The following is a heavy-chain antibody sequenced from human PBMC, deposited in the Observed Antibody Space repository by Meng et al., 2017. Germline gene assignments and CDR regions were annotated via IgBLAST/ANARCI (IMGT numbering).Heavy chain of an antibody. CDR1: GFTFSSYS. CDR2: ISSSSSYI. Sequence: GESLKISCAASGFTFSSYSMNWVRQAPGKGLEWVSSISSSSSYIYYADSVKGRFTISRDNAKNSLYLQMNSLRTEDTAVYYCARDRYHYDSSGPFDYWGQGTLVTVSS. CDR3: ARDRYHYDSSGPFDY. J-gene: IGHJ4*02. V-gene: IGHV3-21*01. D-gene: IGHD3-22*01.